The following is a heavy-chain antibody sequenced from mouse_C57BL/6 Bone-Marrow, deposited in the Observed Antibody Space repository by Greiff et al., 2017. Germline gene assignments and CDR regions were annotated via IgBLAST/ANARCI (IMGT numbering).Heavy chain of an antibody. J-gene: IGHJ3*01. CDR1: GYAFTNYL. CDR3: AKLTGTPY. Sequence: VQLQQSGAELVRPGTSVKVSCKASGYAFTNYLIEWVKQRPGQGLEWIGVINPGSGGTNYNEKFKGKATLNADKSSSTAYMQLSRLTSEDSAVYFCAKLTGTPYWGQGTLVTVSA. CDR2: INPGSGGT. D-gene: IGHD4-1*01. V-gene: IGHV1-54*01.